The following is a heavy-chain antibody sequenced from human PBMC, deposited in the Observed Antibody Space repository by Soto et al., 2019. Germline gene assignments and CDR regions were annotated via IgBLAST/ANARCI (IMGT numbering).Heavy chain of an antibody. CDR2: IYHGGTA. J-gene: IGHJ6*02. V-gene: IGHV4-38-2*02. CDR3: ARDFVDTSMVKVDTYVGYCTMDV. Sequence: SVSDECSSRGSSWEWSKRPPAKGPEWIASIYHGGTANYNPSLKSRVTTSVATANNQFSLKLSSVTAADTAVYYCARDFVDTSMVKVDTYVGYCTMDVWGQGNPV. CDR1: DECSSRGSS. D-gene: IGHD5-18*01.